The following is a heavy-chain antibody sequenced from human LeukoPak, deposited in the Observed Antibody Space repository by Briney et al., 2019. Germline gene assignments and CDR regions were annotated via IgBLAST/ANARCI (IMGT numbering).Heavy chain of an antibody. CDR2: IYYSGST. V-gene: IGHV4-39*01. CDR3: ARGRWNTGMVSPYYFDY. D-gene: IGHD5-18*01. J-gene: IGHJ4*02. CDR1: GGSISSSSYY. Sequence: SETLSLTCTVSGGSISSSSYYWGWIRQPPGKGLEWIGSIYYSGSTYYNPSLKSRVTISVDTSKNQFSLKLSSVTAADTAVYYCARGRWNTGMVSPYYFDYWGQGTLVTVSS.